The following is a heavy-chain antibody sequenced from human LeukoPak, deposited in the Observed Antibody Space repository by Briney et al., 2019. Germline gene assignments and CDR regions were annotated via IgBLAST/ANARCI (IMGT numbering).Heavy chain of an antibody. Sequence: SETLSLTCAVYGGSFSGYYWSWIRQSPGRGLEWIGEINHSGSTNYNPSLKSRVIISIDTSKNQFSLKLSSVTAADTADYYCARLLPRTGTTAYYFHNDMDVWGKGTTVTISS. CDR2: INHSGST. CDR1: GGSFSGYY. CDR3: ARLLPRTGTTAYYFHNDMDV. D-gene: IGHD1-1*01. V-gene: IGHV4-34*01. J-gene: IGHJ6*03.